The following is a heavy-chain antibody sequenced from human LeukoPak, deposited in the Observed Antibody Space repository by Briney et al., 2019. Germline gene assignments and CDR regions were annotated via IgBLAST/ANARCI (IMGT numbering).Heavy chain of an antibody. CDR1: GFTFGSYW. J-gene: IGHJ4*01. CDR3: AGGSGWITGD. V-gene: IGHV3-7*03. CDR2: IKQDGSEI. Sequence: PGGSLRLSCSASGFTFGSYWMNWVRQAPGKGPEWAANIKQDGSEINYVDSVKGRFIISRDNAKNSLYLQMNSLRVDDTAVYYCAGGSGWITGDWGHGTLVTVSS. D-gene: IGHD1-14*01.